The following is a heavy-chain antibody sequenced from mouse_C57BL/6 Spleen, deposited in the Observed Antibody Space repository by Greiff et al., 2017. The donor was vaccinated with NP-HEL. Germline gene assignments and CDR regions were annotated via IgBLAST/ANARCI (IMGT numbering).Heavy chain of an antibody. V-gene: IGHV5-4*03. J-gene: IGHJ2*01. Sequence: EVKLEESGGGLVKPGGSLKLSCAASGFTFSSYAMSWVRQTPEKRLEWVATISDGGSYTYYPDNVKGRFTISRDNAKNNLYLQMSHLKSEDTAMYYCASIVTTALDYWGQGTTLTVSS. CDR3: ASIVTTALDY. D-gene: IGHD2-5*01. CDR2: ISDGGSYT. CDR1: GFTFSSYA.